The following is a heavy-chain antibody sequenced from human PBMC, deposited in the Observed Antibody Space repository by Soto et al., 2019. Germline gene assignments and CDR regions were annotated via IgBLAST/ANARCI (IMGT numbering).Heavy chain of an antibody. Sequence: AETLSLTCAVYGGCFTGYYWIGLRRPPGKGLEWIGEVEHRRNTNYNPAFTSRVTISLDTSKNHFSLQLTSVTAADTAVYYCARGGGHSYHLYGMDVRGPGTTVTAP. J-gene: IGHJ6*02. CDR2: VEHRRNT. CDR1: GGCFTGYY. V-gene: IGHV4-34*01. D-gene: IGHD1-26*01. CDR3: ARGGGHSYHLYGMDV.